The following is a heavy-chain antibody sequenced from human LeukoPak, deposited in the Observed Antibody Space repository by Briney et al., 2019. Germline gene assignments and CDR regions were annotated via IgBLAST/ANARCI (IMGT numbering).Heavy chain of an antibody. J-gene: IGHJ4*02. CDR1: GFTFDDYA. CDR2: ISWNSGSI. CDR3: AKDKFTADSSGLLDY. Sequence: GGSLRLSCAASGFTFDDYAMHWVRQAPGKGLEWVSGISWNSGSIGYADSVKGRFTISRDNAKNSLYLQMNSLRAEDTALYYCAKDKFTADSSGLLDYWGQGTLVTVSS. V-gene: IGHV3-9*01. D-gene: IGHD3-22*01.